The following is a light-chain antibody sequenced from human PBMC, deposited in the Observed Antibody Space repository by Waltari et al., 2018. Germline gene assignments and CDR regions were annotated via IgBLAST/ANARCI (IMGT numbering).Light chain of an antibody. Sequence: DIVMTQSPDSLAVSLGERATIKCKSSQSVFYSPYNQNCLAWYQQKPGQPPELLFYWASTRESGVPDRFSGSGSGTDFTLTISSLQAEDVAFYYCQQYDNLPTFGQGTRLEIK. CDR2: WAS. J-gene: IGKJ5*01. CDR3: QQYDNLPT. V-gene: IGKV4-1*01. CDR1: QSVFYSPYNQNC.